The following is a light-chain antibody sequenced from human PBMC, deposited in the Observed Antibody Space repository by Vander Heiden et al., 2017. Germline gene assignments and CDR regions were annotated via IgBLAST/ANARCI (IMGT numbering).Light chain of an antibody. CDR3: QSADSSGTYVV. CDR2: KDS. J-gene: IGLJ2*01. CDR1: ALPTQA. V-gene: IGLV3-25*03. Sequence: SYELPQPPSVSVSPGQTARITCSGDALPTQAAYWYQQKPGQAPVLVIYKDSERSSGIPERFSGSSSGTTGTLTISGVQAEDEADYYCQSADSSGTYVVFGGGTKLTVL.